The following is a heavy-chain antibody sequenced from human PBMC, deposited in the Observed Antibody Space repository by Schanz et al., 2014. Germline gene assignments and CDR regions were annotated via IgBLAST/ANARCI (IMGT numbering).Heavy chain of an antibody. J-gene: IGHJ4*02. CDR2: IWYDENNK. CDR3: ARANYRRKINFDY. CDR1: GFAFSVYG. V-gene: IGHV3-33*01. Sequence: QVQMVESGGGVVQPGRSLRLSCAASGFAFSVYGMHWVRQAPGKGLEWVAVIWYDENNKYYADSVKGRFTMSRDNSKNTLYLQMNSLRAEDTAVYYCARANYRRKINFDYWGRGTLXTVSS. D-gene: IGHD3-10*01.